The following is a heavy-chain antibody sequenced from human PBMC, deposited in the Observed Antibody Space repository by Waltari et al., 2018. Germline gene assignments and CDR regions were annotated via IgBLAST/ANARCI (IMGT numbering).Heavy chain of an antibody. CDR3: ARAAGSRDAFDI. CDR2: IYYSGST. J-gene: IGHJ3*02. Sequence: QVQLQESGPGLVKPSETLSLTCTVSGGSISSYYWSWIRQPPGKGLEWIGYIYYSGSTNYNPSLKSRVTISVDTSKNQFSLKLSSVTAADTAGYYCARAAGSRDAFDIWGQGTMVTVSS. V-gene: IGHV4-59*01. CDR1: GGSISSYY. D-gene: IGHD1-1*01.